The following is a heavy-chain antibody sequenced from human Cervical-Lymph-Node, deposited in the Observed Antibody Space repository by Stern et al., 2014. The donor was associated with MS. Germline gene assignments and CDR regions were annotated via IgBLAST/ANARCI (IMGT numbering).Heavy chain of an antibody. V-gene: IGHV3-33*01. CDR3: ARGLYYFDY. CDR2: IWVDGTTK. CDR1: EFTFNAYA. Sequence: QVQLVQSGGGAVQPGGSLRLSCAASEFTFNAYAMHWVRQAPGKGLEWVAVIWVDGTTKSYADSVKGRFTISRDKSKNTLYLQLNSLRAEDTAVFYCARGLYYFDYWGRGTLVTVSS. J-gene: IGHJ4*02.